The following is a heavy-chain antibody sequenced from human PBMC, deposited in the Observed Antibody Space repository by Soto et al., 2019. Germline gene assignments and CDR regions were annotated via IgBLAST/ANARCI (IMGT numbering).Heavy chain of an antibody. CDR2: ISTYNGST. CDR1: GYIFTNFA. V-gene: IGHV1-18*01. CDR3: ARLYFVQWFDP. Sequence: QVQLVQSGDEVKKPGASVKVSCKASGYIFTNFAITWVRQAPGQGLEWMGWISTYNGSTQYAQKFQGSVTMTPDTSASTAYMELRSLTSDDTAVYYCARLYFVQWFDPWGQGTLVIVSS. D-gene: IGHD2-8*01. J-gene: IGHJ5*02.